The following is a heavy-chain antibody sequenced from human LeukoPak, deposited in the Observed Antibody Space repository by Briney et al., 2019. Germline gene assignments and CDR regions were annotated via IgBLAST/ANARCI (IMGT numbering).Heavy chain of an antibody. CDR2: ISSGSTI. D-gene: IGHD6-19*01. CDR1: GFTFSSYE. V-gene: IGHV3-48*03. CDR3: ARDKRDSSGIFDY. J-gene: IGHJ4*02. Sequence: PGGSLRLSCAASGFTFSSYEMNWVRQAPGKGLEWVSYISSGSTIYYADSVKGRFTISRDNAKNSLYLQMNSLRAEDTAVYYCARDKRDSSGIFDYWGQGTLVTVSS.